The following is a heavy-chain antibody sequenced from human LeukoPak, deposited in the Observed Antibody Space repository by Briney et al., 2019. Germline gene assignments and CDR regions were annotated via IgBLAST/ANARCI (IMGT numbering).Heavy chain of an antibody. CDR3: AKDALVGNYGSGSKIYGLDV. J-gene: IGHJ6*02. D-gene: IGHD3-10*01. V-gene: IGHV3-30*04. Sequence: GGSLRLSCAASGFTFSSYAMHWVRQAPGKGLEWVAVISYDGSSKYYADYVKGRFTISRDNSKKTLYLQMNSLRAEDTAVYYCAKDALVGNYGSGSKIYGLDVWGQGTTVTVSS. CDR1: GFTFSSYA. CDR2: ISYDGSSK.